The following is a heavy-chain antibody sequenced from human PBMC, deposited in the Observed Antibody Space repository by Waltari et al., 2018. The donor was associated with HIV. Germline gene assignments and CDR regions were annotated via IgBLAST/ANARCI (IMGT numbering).Heavy chain of an antibody. D-gene: IGHD3-10*01. J-gene: IGHJ4*02. V-gene: IGHV4-34*01. CDR2: INHSGST. CDR1: GGSFSGYY. Sequence: QVQLQQWGAGLLKPSETLSLTCAVYGGSFSGYYWSWIRQPPGKGLEWIGEINHSGSTNYNPSLKSRVTISVDTAKNQFSLKLSSVTAADTAVYYCARVVRAFMVRGVSDYWGQGTLVTVSS. CDR3: ARVVRAFMVRGVSDY.